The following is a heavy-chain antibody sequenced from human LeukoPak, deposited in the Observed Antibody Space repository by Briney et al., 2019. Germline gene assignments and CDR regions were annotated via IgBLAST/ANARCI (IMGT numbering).Heavy chain of an antibody. D-gene: IGHD3-22*01. Sequence: GESLKISCKGSGYSFTSYWIGWVRQMPGKGLEWMGIIYPGDSDTRYSPSFQGQVTISADKSISTAYLQWSSLKASDTAMYYCATLYDSRNPYYYGMDVWGQGTTVTVSS. CDR2: IYPGDSDT. CDR1: GYSFTSYW. CDR3: ATLYDSRNPYYYGMDV. V-gene: IGHV5-51*01. J-gene: IGHJ6*02.